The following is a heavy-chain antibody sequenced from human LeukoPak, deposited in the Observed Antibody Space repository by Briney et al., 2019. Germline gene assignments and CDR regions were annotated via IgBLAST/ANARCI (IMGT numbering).Heavy chain of an antibody. CDR3: ARVVGATDSFDY. D-gene: IGHD1-26*01. CDR1: GYSFTGYH. J-gene: IGHJ4*02. CDR2: INPNSGGT. Sequence: ASVKVSCKASGYSFTGYHIHWVRQAPGQGLEWMGWINPNSGGTNYAQKFQGRVTMTRDTSISTAYMELSRLRSDDTAVYYCARVVGATDSFDYWGQGTLVTVSS. V-gene: IGHV1-2*02.